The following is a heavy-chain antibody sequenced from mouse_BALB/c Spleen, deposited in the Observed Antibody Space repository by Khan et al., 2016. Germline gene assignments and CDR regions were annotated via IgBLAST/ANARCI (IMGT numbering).Heavy chain of an antibody. V-gene: IGHV5-6*01. Sequence: EVELVESGGDLVKPGGSLKLSCAASEFTFSSYGMSWVRQTPDKRLEWVATISSGGSYTYYPASVKGRFTISRDNARNTLYPQLNSLTSEDTAMYDCARLVFTTAAFGYWGQGTLVTVSA. CDR3: ARLVFTTAAFGY. D-gene: IGHD1-2*01. CDR2: ISSGGSYT. J-gene: IGHJ3*01. CDR1: EFTFSSYG.